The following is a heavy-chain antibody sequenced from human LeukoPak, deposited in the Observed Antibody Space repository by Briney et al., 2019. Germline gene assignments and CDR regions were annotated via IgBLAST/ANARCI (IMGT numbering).Heavy chain of an antibody. Sequence: SETLSLTCAVYGGSFSGYYWSWIRQPPGKGLEWIGEINHSGSTNYNPSLKSRVTISVDTSKNQFSLKLSSVTAADTAVYYCARKVGSLRPSIPGYSYGQRGYFDLWGRGTLVTVSS. CDR1: GGSFSGYY. J-gene: IGHJ2*01. D-gene: IGHD5-18*01. CDR2: INHSGST. CDR3: ARKVGSLRPSIPGYSYGQRGYFDL. V-gene: IGHV4-34*01.